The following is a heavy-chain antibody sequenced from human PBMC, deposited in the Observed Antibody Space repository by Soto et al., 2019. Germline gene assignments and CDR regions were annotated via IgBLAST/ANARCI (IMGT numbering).Heavy chain of an antibody. V-gene: IGHV4-39*01. CDR2: IYYSGST. CDR3: ARSVVVVTAPFDY. Sequence: QLQLQESGPGLVKPSETLSLTCTVSGGSISSSSYYWGWIRQPPGKGLECIGSIYYSGSTYDNPSLQSRVTISVDTSKNQVSLKLSSVTAADTAVYYCARSVVVVTAPFDYWGQGTLVTVSS. J-gene: IGHJ4*02. CDR1: GGSISSSSYY. D-gene: IGHD2-21*02.